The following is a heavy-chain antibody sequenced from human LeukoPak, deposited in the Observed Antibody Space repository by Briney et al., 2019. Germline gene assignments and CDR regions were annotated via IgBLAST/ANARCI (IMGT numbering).Heavy chain of an antibody. CDR3: ARKPLSGGYGGTIDY. Sequence: GGSLRLSCATSGFTLSSYWMHWVRQVPGKGLQWLSRINNDGVSTSYADSVKGRFTISRDNAKNTLYLRMNSLRAEDTAIYYCARKPLSGGYGGTIDYWGQGTLVTVSS. D-gene: IGHD5-12*01. J-gene: IGHJ4*02. V-gene: IGHV3-74*01. CDR1: GFTLSSYW. CDR2: INNDGVST.